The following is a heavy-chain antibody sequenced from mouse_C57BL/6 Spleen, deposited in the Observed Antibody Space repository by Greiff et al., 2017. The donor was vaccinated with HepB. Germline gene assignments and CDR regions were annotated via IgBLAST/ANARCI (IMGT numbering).Heavy chain of an antibody. CDR2: IWRGGSK. V-gene: IGHV2-5*01. Sequence: VQLQQSGPGLVQPSQSLSITCTVSGFSFTSYGVHWVRQSPGKGLEWLGVIWRGGSKDYNAAFMSRLSITKDNTKSNVFYKMNSLQADDTAIYYCAQIYYYGSSDAMDYWGQGTSVTVSS. J-gene: IGHJ4*01. CDR1: GFSFTSYG. D-gene: IGHD1-1*01. CDR3: AQIYYYGSSDAMDY.